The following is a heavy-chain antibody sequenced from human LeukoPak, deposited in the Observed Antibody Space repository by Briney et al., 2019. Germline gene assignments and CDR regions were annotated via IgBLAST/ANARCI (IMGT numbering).Heavy chain of an antibody. J-gene: IGHJ6*03. V-gene: IGHV4-34*01. CDR3: ARAPQEMATTYYYYYMDV. CDR2: INHSGST. Sequence: PSETLSLTCAVYGGSFSGYYWSWIRQPPGKGLEWIGEINHSGSTNYSPSLKSRVTISVDTSKNQFSLKLSSVTAADTAVYYCARAPQEMATTYYYYYMDVWGKGTTVTVSS. D-gene: IGHD5-24*01. CDR1: GGSFSGYY.